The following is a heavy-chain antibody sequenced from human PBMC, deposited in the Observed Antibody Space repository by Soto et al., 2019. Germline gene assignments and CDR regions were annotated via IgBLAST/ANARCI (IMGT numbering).Heavy chain of an antibody. Sequence: GGSLRLSCAASGFTFSSYSMNWVRQAPGKGLEWVSSISSSSSYIYYADSVKSRFTISRDNAKNSLYLQMNSLRAEDTAVYYCARGSGSYSRYYYYGMDVWGQGTTVTVSS. J-gene: IGHJ6*02. D-gene: IGHD1-26*01. V-gene: IGHV3-21*01. CDR2: ISSSSSYI. CDR3: ARGSGSYSRYYYYGMDV. CDR1: GFTFSSYS.